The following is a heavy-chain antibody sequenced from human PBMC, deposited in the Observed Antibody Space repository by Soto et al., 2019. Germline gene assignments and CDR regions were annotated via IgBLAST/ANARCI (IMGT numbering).Heavy chain of an antibody. Sequence: GASVKVSCKASGYTFTNYDINWVRQAAGQGLEWMGWMSPNNGDTDYAQKFQGRVTMTRSTSITTAYMELSSLRSEDTAVYYGAREYDIRDNWFDPWGQGTLVTVSS. CDR1: GYTFTNYD. V-gene: IGHV1-8*01. CDR2: MSPNNGDT. D-gene: IGHD1-1*01. CDR3: AREYDIRDNWFDP. J-gene: IGHJ5*02.